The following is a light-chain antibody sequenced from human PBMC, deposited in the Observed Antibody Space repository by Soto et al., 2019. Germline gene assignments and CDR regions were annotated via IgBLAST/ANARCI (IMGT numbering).Light chain of an antibody. CDR2: AAS. CDR1: QGISSW. Sequence: DIQMTHSPSSVSASVGDRVTITCRASQGISSWLAWYQQKPGKAPKLLVYAASSLQSGVPSRFSGSGSGTDFTLTISRLEPEDFAVYYCQQYGSSPITFGQGTRLEIK. J-gene: IGKJ5*01. V-gene: IGKV1-12*01. CDR3: QQYGSSPIT.